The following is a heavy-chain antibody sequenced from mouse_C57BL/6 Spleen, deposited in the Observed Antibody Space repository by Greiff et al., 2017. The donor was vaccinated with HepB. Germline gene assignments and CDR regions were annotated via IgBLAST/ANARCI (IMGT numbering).Heavy chain of an antibody. Sequence: VQLQQSGPELVKPGASVKIPCKASGYTFTDYNMDWVKQSHGKSLEWIGDINPNNGGTIYNQKFKGKATLTVDKSSSTAYMELRSLTSEDTAVYYCARSGGPITTVVEGYAMDYWGQGTSVTVSS. CDR1: GYTFTDYN. V-gene: IGHV1-18*01. CDR2: INPNNGGT. J-gene: IGHJ4*01. CDR3: ARSGGPITTVVEGYAMDY. D-gene: IGHD1-1*01.